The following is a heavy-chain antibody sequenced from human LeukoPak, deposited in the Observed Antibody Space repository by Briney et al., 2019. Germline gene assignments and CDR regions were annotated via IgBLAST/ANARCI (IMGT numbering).Heavy chain of an antibody. CDR3: ARDPASPHPEFDY. Sequence: GGSLRLSCAASGFTLSIYAIHWVRQAPGKGLEWVAVISYDGNDKYYADSVKGRFTISRDNSKNTLYLQMNSLRAEDTAVYYCARDPASPHPEFDYWGQGTLVTVSS. V-gene: IGHV3-30-3*01. CDR1: GFTLSIYA. D-gene: IGHD2-2*01. J-gene: IGHJ4*02. CDR2: ISYDGNDK.